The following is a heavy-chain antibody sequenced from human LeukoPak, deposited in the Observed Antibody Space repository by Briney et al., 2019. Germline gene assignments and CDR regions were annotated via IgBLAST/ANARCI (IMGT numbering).Heavy chain of an antibody. V-gene: IGHV1-69*13. J-gene: IGHJ4*02. Sequence: SVKVSFKASGGTFSSYAISWVRQAPGQGLEWMGGIIPIFGTANYAQKFQGRATITADESTSTAYMELSSLRSEDTAVYYCAGGSGSYYTPRDYWGQGTLVTVSS. CDR1: GGTFSSYA. CDR3: AGGSGSYYTPRDY. CDR2: IIPIFGTA. D-gene: IGHD3-10*01.